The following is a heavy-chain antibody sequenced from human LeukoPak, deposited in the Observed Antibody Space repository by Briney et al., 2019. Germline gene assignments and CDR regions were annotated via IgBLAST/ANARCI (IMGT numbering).Heavy chain of an antibody. Sequence: SETLSLTCTVSGGSISSSSYYWGWIRQPPGKGLEWIGSIYYSGSTYYNPSLKSRVTISVDTSKNQFSLKLSSVTAADTAVYYCARKYLYDSSGYYYGGYFDYWGQGTLLTVSS. CDR1: GGSISSSSYY. CDR3: ARKYLYDSSGYYYGGYFDY. V-gene: IGHV4-39*01. D-gene: IGHD3-22*01. CDR2: IYYSGST. J-gene: IGHJ4*02.